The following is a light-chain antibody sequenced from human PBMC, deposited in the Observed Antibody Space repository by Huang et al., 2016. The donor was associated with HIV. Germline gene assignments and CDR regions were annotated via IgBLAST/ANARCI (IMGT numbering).Light chain of an antibody. Sequence: DIQMTQSPSSLSASVGDRVTITCQASQDIGNYLNWYKQKPGKAPKLLFYDASNLETGVSSRLSGSGSGTDFTFTISSLQPEDIATYYCQQYDNLPRFTFGPGTKVDIK. CDR2: DAS. V-gene: IGKV1-33*01. CDR3: QQYDNLPRFT. CDR1: QDIGNY. J-gene: IGKJ3*01.